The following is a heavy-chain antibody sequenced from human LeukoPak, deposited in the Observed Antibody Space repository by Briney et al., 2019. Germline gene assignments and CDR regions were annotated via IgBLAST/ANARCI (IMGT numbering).Heavy chain of an antibody. D-gene: IGHD1-26*01. V-gene: IGHV3-72*01. CDR3: GRGEQYYYYDVDV. Sequence: GGSLRLSCAASGFILSDHYMDWVRQAPGKGLEWVGRTTNKADADSYTTEYAASVKGRFSISRDDSKNSLYLQMNSLKTEDTAVYYCGRGEQYYYYDVDVWGQGTTVTVSS. CDR2: TTNKADADSYTT. CDR1: GFILSDHY. J-gene: IGHJ6*02.